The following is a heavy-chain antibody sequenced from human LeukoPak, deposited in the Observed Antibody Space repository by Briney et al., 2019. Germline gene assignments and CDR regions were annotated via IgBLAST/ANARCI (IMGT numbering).Heavy chain of an antibody. CDR2: IKQDGSDK. J-gene: IGHJ6*03. D-gene: IGHD2-2*02. Sequence: AGGSLRLSCAASGFTFSNYWMGWVRQAPGKGLEWVAKIKQDGSDKYYVDSVKGRFTISRDNTKSSLYLQMNSLRDEDTAVYYCARDIGDCSNLSCYNHYYYMDVWGKGTTVTVSS. CDR3: ARDIGDCSNLSCYNHYYYMDV. CDR1: GFTFSNYW. V-gene: IGHV3-7*01.